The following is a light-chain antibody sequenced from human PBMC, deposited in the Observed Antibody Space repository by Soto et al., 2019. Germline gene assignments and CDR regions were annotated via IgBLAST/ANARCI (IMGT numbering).Light chain of an antibody. J-gene: IGLJ1*01. CDR3: SSYTSSSTRV. V-gene: IGLV2-14*01. CDR2: DVS. Sequence: QSALTQPASVSGSPGQSITISCTGTSSDVGGYKYVSWYQQHPGEAPKLMIYDVSNRPSGVSNRFSGSKSGNTASLTISGLQAADEADYYCSSYTSSSTRVFGTGTQLTVL. CDR1: SSDVGGYKY.